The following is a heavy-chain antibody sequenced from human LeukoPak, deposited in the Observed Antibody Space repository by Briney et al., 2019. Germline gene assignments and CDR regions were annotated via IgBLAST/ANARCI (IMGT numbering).Heavy chain of an antibody. Sequence: GGSLRLSCAASGFTFSSYSMNWVRQAPGKGLEWVSSITSSSNFIYYADSVKGRFTISRDNAKNSLYLQMNSLRAEDTAVYYCAREEVYGDYDYWGQGTLVTVSS. V-gene: IGHV3-21*01. CDR3: AREEVYGDYDY. CDR2: ITSSSNFI. CDR1: GFTFSSYS. D-gene: IGHD4-17*01. J-gene: IGHJ4*02.